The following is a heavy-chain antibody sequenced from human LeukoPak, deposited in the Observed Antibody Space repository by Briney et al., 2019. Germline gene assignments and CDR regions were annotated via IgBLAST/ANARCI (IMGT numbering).Heavy chain of an antibody. CDR2: INHSGST. CDR3: ARRIAARPRGYWFDP. Sequence: SETLSLTCAVYGGSFSGYYWSWIRQPPGKGLEWIGEINHSGSTNYNPSLKSRVTISVDTSKNQFSLKVSSVTAADTAVYYCARRIAARPRGYWFDPWGQGTLVTVSS. J-gene: IGHJ5*02. CDR1: GGSFSGYY. D-gene: IGHD6-6*01. V-gene: IGHV4-34*01.